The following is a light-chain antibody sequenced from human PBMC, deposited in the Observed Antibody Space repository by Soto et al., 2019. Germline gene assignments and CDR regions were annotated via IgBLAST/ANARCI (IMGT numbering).Light chain of an antibody. CDR2: DAS. CDR3: QQYNNCPPWT. V-gene: IGKV3-15*01. CDR1: QRITND. J-gene: IGKJ1*01. Sequence: MSQSPASLSVAQGEGVIRSCSTSQRITNDLAWYQQKAGQAPRLLIYDASTRATGIPARFSGSGSGAEFTLTISSLPPEYFAAYFCQQYNNCPPWTFGQGTKVDIK.